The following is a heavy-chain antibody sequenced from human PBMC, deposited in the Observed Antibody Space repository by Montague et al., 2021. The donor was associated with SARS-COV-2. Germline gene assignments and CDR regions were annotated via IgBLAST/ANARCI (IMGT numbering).Heavy chain of an antibody. CDR2: IKQDGSEK. D-gene: IGHD3-10*01. CDR3: ARDTYYYGSGSYYYGMDV. J-gene: IGHJ6*02. V-gene: IGHV3-7*01. CDR1: GFTFSSYW. Sequence: SLRLSCAASGFTFSSYWMSWVRQAPGKGLAWVANIKQDGSEKYYVDSVKGRFTISRDNAKNSLYLQMNSLRAEDTAVYYCARDTYYYGSGSYYYGMDVWGQGTTVAVSS.